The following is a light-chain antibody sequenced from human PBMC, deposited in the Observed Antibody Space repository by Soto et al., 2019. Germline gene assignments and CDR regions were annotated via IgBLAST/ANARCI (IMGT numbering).Light chain of an antibody. CDR3: SSYTSSSTLDIV. Sequence: QSVLTQPASVSGSPGQSITISCTGTSSEVVGYNYVSWYQQHPGKAPKLMIYEVRNRPSGVSNRFSGSKSGNTASLTISGLQAEDEADYYCSSYTSSSTLDIVFGTGTKLTVL. CDR2: EVR. J-gene: IGLJ1*01. CDR1: SSEVVGYNY. V-gene: IGLV2-14*01.